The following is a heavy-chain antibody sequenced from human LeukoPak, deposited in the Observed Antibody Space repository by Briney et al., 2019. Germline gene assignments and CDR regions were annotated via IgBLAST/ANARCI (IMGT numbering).Heavy chain of an antibody. CDR2: MNPNSSNT. D-gene: IGHD6-13*01. Sequence: ASVKVSCKASGGTFSSYAISWVRQATGQGLEWMGWMNPNSSNTGYAQKFQGRVTMTRNTSISTAYMELSSLRSEDTAVYYCARGSRSSSRNIYYYYYGMDVWGQGTTVTVSS. V-gene: IGHV1-8*02. J-gene: IGHJ6*02. CDR1: GGTFSSYA. CDR3: ARGSRSSSRNIYYYYYGMDV.